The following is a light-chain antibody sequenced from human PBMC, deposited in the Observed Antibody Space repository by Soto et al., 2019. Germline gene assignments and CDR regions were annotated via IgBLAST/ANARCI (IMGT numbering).Light chain of an antibody. V-gene: IGKV3-20*01. CDR1: QSVSRSS. CDR3: QQYGSSPWT. Sequence: EIVLTQSPGTLSLTPGERATLSCRASQSVSRSSLAWYQQKPGQPPRLLIYGASSRATGIPDRFTGSGSETDFTLSISRLEPEDFAVYYCQQYGSSPWTFGQGSKVEIK. J-gene: IGKJ1*01. CDR2: GAS.